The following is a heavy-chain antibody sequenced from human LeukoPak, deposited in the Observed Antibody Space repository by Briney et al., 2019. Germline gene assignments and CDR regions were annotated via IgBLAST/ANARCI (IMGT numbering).Heavy chain of an antibody. CDR1: GFTFSSYS. CDR3: ARVKDRIAVAGIDY. Sequence: KPGGSLRLSRAASGFTFSSYSMNWVRQAPGKGLEWVSSISSSSSYIYYADSVKGRFTISRDNAKNSLYLQMNSLRAEDTAVYYCARVKDRIAVAGIDYWGQGTLVTVSS. CDR2: ISSSSSYI. V-gene: IGHV3-21*01. J-gene: IGHJ4*02. D-gene: IGHD6-19*01.